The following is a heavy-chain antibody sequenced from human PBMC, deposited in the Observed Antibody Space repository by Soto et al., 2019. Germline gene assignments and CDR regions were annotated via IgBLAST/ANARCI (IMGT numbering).Heavy chain of an antibody. V-gene: IGHV5-51*01. CDR2: IYPGDSDT. Sequence: GESLKISCKASGYTFSTYWIGWVRQMPGKGLELMGIIYPGDSDTRYRPSFQGQVTISADKSINSVYLQWSSLKASDTATYYCARLGFNYDFLSGYYNVHHYYGIDVWGQGTTVTVSS. CDR3: ARLGFNYDFLSGYYNVHHYYGIDV. J-gene: IGHJ6*02. CDR1: GYTFSTYW. D-gene: IGHD3-3*01.